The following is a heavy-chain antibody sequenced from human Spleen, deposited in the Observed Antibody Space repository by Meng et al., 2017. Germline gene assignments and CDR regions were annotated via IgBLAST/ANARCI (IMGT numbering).Heavy chain of an antibody. J-gene: IGHJ4*02. CDR3: ARGHGGNSWSSDF. Sequence: SETLSLTCTVSGYPISSGYYWGWMRQFPGKGLEWIGSRYHSESYYNPSLKSRVTISLDTSKNQFSLRLSSGTAADTAIYSCARGHGGNSWSSDFWGQGTLVTVSS. CDR1: GYPISSGYY. V-gene: IGHV4-38-2*02. CDR2: RYHSES. D-gene: IGHD3-10*01.